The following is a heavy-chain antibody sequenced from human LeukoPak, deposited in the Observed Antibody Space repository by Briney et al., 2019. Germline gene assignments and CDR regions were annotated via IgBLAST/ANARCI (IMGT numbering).Heavy chain of an antibody. J-gene: IGHJ5*02. CDR3: ARDGRHRYYYDSSGFYGGWFDP. D-gene: IGHD3-22*01. Sequence: ASVKVSCKASGYTFSSYGIIWVRQAPGQGLEWMGWISGYNGNTKYAQKFQGRVTMTTDTSTSTVYMELRSLRSDDTAVYYCARDGRHRYYYDSSGFYGGWFDPWGQGTLVTVSS. CDR1: GYTFSSYG. CDR2: ISGYNGNT. V-gene: IGHV1-18*01.